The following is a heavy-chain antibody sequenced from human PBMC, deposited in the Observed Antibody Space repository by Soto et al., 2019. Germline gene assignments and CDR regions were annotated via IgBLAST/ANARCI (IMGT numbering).Heavy chain of an antibody. CDR1: GYTFTSYG. V-gene: IGHV1-18*01. D-gene: IGHD1-26*01. CDR2: ISAYNGNT. Sequence: GASVKVSCKASGYTFTSYGISWVRRAPGQGLEWMGWISAYNGNTNYAQKLQGRVTMTTDTSTSTAYMELRSLRSDDTAVYYCARVLVGATTGAFDISGQGTMVTVSS. J-gene: IGHJ3*02. CDR3: ARVLVGATTGAFDI.